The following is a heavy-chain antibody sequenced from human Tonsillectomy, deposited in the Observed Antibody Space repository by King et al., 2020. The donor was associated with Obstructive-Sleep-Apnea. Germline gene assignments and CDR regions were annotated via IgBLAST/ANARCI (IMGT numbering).Heavy chain of an antibody. CDR1: GFTFSSYW. CDR2: INSDGSST. Sequence: VQLVESGGGLVQPGGSLRLSCAASGFTFSSYWMHWVRQAPGKGLVWVSRINSDGSSTSYADSVKGRFTISSDNAKNTLYLQMNSLRAEDTAVYYYASGGIAAAEYWGQGTLVTVSS. CDR3: ASGGIAAAEY. J-gene: IGHJ4*02. V-gene: IGHV3-74*01. D-gene: IGHD6-13*01.